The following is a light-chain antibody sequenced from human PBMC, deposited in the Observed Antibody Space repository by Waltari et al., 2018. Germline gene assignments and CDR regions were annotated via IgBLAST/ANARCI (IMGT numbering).Light chain of an antibody. CDR3: QQRSNWPPIT. V-gene: IGKV3-11*01. CDR2: DAS. CDR1: QSVDSY. Sequence: EIVLTQSPATLSLSPGERATLSCRASQSVDSYLAWYQQKPGQAPRLLIYDASNRATGSPARFSGSGSGTDFTLTISSLEPEDFAVYYSQQRSNWPPITFGQGTRLGIK. J-gene: IGKJ5*01.